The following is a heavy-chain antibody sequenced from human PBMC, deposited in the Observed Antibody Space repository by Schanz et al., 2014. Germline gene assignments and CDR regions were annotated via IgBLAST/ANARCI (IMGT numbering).Heavy chain of an antibody. Sequence: QVQLVQSGAEVKKPGSSVKVSCKASGGTFSSYSISWVRQAPGQGLEWMGIINPSGGSTRYGQKFQGRITVTTDTSTSTVYMELSSLRSEDTAVYYCARSNYYDNSDYYNSFDYWGQGTLVTVSS. CDR2: INPSGGST. CDR3: ARSNYYDNSDYYNSFDY. CDR1: GGTFSSYS. J-gene: IGHJ4*02. D-gene: IGHD3-22*01. V-gene: IGHV1-46*01.